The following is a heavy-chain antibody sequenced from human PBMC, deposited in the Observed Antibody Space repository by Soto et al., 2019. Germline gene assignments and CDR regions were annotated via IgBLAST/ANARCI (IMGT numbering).Heavy chain of an antibody. D-gene: IGHD4-17*01. V-gene: IGHV1-69*06. CDR2: IIPIFGTA. CDR3: AKVWEMTLTTRNYNYGMDV. Sequence: SVKVSCRASGGTFSSYAISWVRQAPGQGLEWMGGIIPIFGTANYAQKFQGRVTITADKSTSTAYMELSSLRSEDTAVYYCAKVWEMTLTTRNYNYGMDVWGQGTTVTVSS. J-gene: IGHJ6*02. CDR1: GGTFSSYA.